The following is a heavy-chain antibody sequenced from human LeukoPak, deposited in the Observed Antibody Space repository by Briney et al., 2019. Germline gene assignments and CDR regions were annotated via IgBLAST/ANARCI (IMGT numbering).Heavy chain of an antibody. V-gene: IGHV3-72*01. Sequence: GGSLRLSCAASGFTFSDHYMDWVRQAPGKGREWLARSRDKAKSYSTEHAASVKGRFTISRDNSKNSLYLQMNSLKTEDTAVYYCARRSNSYYTFDFWGQGTLVTVSS. D-gene: IGHD1-26*01. CDR1: GFTFSDHY. J-gene: IGHJ4*02. CDR3: ARRSNSYYTFDF. CDR2: SRDKAKSYST.